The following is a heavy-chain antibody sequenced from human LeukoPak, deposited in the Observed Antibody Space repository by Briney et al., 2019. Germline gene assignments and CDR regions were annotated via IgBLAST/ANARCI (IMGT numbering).Heavy chain of an antibody. Sequence: GESLKISCKGSGYSFTSYWIGWVRQMPGKGLEWMGIIYPGDSDTRYSPSFQGQVTISADKSIGTAYLQWSSLKASDTAMYYCARGTEYYDFWSGYSNWFDPWGQGTLVTVSS. J-gene: IGHJ5*02. D-gene: IGHD3-3*01. CDR2: IYPGDSDT. CDR1: GYSFTSYW. CDR3: ARGTEYYDFWSGYSNWFDP. V-gene: IGHV5-51*01.